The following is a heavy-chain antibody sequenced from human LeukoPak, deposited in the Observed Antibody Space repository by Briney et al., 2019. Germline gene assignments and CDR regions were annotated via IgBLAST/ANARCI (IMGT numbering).Heavy chain of an antibody. CDR3: AVYSSGWYPFDY. J-gene: IGHJ4*02. V-gene: IGHV4-39*01. CDR2: IYYSGNT. Sequence: PSETLSLTCTVSGGSISSSTYYWGWIRQPPGKGLEWIGSIYYSGNTYYNPSLKSRVTISVDTSKNQFSLKLSSVTAADTAVYYCAVYSSGWYPFDYWGQGTLVTVSS. CDR1: GGSISSSTYY. D-gene: IGHD6-19*01.